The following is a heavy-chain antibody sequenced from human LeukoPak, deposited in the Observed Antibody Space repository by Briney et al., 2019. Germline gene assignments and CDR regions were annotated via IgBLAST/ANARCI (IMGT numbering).Heavy chain of an antibody. Sequence: GGSLRLSCAASGFTFSSYWMSWVRQAPGKGLEWVANIKQDGSEKYFVDSVKGRFTISRDNAKNSLYLQMNSLRAEDTAVYYCARESRITIFGNWFDPWGQGTLVTVSS. J-gene: IGHJ5*02. CDR1: GFTFSSYW. CDR3: ARESRITIFGNWFDP. D-gene: IGHD3-3*01. CDR2: IKQDGSEK. V-gene: IGHV3-7*01.